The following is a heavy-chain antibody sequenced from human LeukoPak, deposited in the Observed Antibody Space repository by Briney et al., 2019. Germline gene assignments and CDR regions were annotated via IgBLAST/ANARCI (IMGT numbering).Heavy chain of an antibody. V-gene: IGHV1-18*01. CDR1: GYTFTSYG. Sequence: ASVKVSCKASGYTFTSYGISWVRQAPGQGLEWMGWISAYNGNTNYAQTLQGRVTMTTDTSTSTAYMELRSLRSDDTAVYYCARVPAYGSGSYINYWGQGTLVTVPS. J-gene: IGHJ4*02. CDR2: ISAYNGNT. D-gene: IGHD3-10*01. CDR3: ARVPAYGSGSYINY.